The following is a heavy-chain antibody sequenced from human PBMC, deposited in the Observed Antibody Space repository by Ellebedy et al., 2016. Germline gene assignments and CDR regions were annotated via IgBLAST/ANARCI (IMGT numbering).Heavy chain of an antibody. CDR2: ISYDGSNK. CDR1: GFTFSSYA. CDR3: ARASITFGGVIVNAFDI. Sequence: GESLKISXAASGFTFSSYAMHWVRQAPGKGLEWVAVISYDGSNKYYADSVKGRFTISRDNSKNTLYLQMNSLRAEDTAVYYCARASITFGGVIVNAFDIWGQGTMVTVSS. V-gene: IGHV3-30-3*01. J-gene: IGHJ3*02. D-gene: IGHD3-16*02.